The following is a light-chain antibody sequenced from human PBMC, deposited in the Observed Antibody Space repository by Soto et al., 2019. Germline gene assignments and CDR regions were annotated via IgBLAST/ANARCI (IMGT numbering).Light chain of an antibody. V-gene: IGLV2-14*01. CDR2: EVN. CDR1: SSDIGAYDY. Sequence: QSALTQPASLSGSPGQSITISCTGTSSDIGAYDYVSWFQQHPGKAPKLMISEVNNRPSGVSNRFSGSKSGNTAYLTISGLQVEDEADYYCTSYTIYTTVVFGGGTKLTVL. CDR3: TSYTIYTTVV. J-gene: IGLJ2*01.